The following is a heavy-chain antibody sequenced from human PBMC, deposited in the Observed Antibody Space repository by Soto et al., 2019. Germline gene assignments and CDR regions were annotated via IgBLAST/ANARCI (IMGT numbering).Heavy chain of an antibody. CDR2: IRTRKNRYVT. V-gene: IGHV3-73*02. CDR3: ARIEYGLHG. Sequence: EVQLVQSGGGRVQPGGSLKLSCEASGFTFSVSAIHWVRLASGKGLEWVGRIRTRKNRYVTTYAASVKGRFSLSREDSKTTAYLAMKRLKAEDTAVYYCARIEYGLHGWRQGTRV. CDR1: GFTFSVSA. D-gene: IGHD6-6*01. J-gene: IGHJ6*02.